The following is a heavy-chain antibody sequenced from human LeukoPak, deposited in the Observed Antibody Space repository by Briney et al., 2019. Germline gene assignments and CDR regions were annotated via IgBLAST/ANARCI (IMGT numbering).Heavy chain of an antibody. D-gene: IGHD6-13*01. CDR2: IYYSGST. CDR3: ARGTYSSSPQDY. Sequence: TASETLSLTCTISGGSISSYYWSWIRQPPGKGLEWIWYIYYSGSTNYNPSLKSRVTISVDTSKNQFSLKLSSVTAADTAVYYCARGTYSSSPQDYWGQGTLVTVSS. V-gene: IGHV4-59*01. CDR1: GGSISSYY. J-gene: IGHJ4*02.